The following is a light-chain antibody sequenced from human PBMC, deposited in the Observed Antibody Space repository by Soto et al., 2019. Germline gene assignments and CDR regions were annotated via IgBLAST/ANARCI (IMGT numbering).Light chain of an antibody. V-gene: IGKV1-8*01. CDR3: QQYNSYS. Sequence: AIRMTHSPSSFAASTGSRFNITCRASQGISSYLAWYQQKPGKAPKLLIYAASTLQSGVPSRFSGSGSGTEFTLTISSMQPDDFATYYCQQYNSYSFGQGTLVDIK. J-gene: IGKJ1*01. CDR2: AAS. CDR1: QGISSY.